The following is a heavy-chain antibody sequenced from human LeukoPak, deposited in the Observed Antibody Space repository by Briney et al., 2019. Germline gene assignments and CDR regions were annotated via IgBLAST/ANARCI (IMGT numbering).Heavy chain of an antibody. CDR2: ISSSGSTI. CDR3: ASSAERLRPFDY. J-gene: IGHJ4*02. CDR1: GFTFSDYY. Sequence: GSLRLSCAASGFTFSDYYMSWIRQAPGKGLEWVSYISSSGSTIYYADSVKGRFTISRDNAKNSLYLQMNSLRAEDTAVYYCASSAERLRPFDYWGQGTLVTVSS. V-gene: IGHV3-11*01. D-gene: IGHD3-16*01.